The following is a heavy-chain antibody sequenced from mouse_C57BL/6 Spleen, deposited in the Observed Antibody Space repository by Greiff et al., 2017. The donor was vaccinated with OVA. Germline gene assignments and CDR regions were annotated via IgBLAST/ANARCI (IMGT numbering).Heavy chain of an antibody. CDR1: GYTFTSYW. Sequence: QVQLQQSGAELVKPGASVKMSCKASGYTFTSYWITWMKQRPGQGLEWIGDIYPGSGSTNYNEKFKSKATLTVDTSSSTAYMQLSSLTSEDSAVYYCAKDDYDDGFAYWGQGTLVTVSA. V-gene: IGHV1-55*01. J-gene: IGHJ3*01. CDR3: AKDDYDDGFAY. CDR2: IYPGSGST. D-gene: IGHD2-4*01.